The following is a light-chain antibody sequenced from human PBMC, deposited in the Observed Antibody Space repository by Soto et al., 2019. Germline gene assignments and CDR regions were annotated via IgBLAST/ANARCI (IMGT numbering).Light chain of an antibody. J-gene: IGLJ2*01. CDR3: QSYDSSLSAVV. V-gene: IGLV1-40*01. CDR2: DNN. Sequence: QSVLTQPPSVSGAPGQRVAISCTGSSSNIGAGFDVHWYQQFPGTAPKLLIYDNNNRASGVPDRFSGSKSGASASLAITGLHAEDEADYYCQSYDSSLSAVVFGGGTQLTVL. CDR1: SSNIGAGFD.